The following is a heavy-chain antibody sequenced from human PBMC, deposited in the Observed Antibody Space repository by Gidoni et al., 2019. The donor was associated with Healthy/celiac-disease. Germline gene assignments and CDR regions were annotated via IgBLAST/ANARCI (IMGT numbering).Heavy chain of an antibody. CDR3: AKSPRGQWLVFM. CDR2: ISGSGGST. D-gene: IGHD6-19*01. CDR1: GFTFSSYA. J-gene: IGHJ4*02. V-gene: IGHV3-23*01. Sequence: EVQLLESGGGLVQHGGSLRLSCPASGFTFSSYAMSWVRQAPGKGLEWVSAISGSGGSTYYADSVKVRFTISRDNSKNTLYLQMNSLRAEDTAVYYCAKSPRGQWLVFMWGQGTLVTVSS.